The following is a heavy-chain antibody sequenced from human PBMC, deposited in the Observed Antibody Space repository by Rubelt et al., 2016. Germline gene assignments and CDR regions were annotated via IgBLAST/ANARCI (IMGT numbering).Heavy chain of an antibody. D-gene: IGHD6-19*01. CDR3: ARDSSGWYYFDW. Sequence: EVQLVESGGGLVQPGGSLRLSCAASGFTFSNYWMHWVRQAPGKGLEWISYIDRHGSSSSARYADSVRGRFTISRDNARDTLYLQMNSLRVEDTAVYYCARDSSGWYYFDWWGQGALVTISS. J-gene: IGHJ4*02. V-gene: IGHV3-74*01. CDR1: GFTFSNYW. CDR2: IDRHGSSSSA.